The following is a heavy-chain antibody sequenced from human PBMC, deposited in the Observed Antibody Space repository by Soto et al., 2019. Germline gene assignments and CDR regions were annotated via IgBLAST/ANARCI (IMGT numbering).Heavy chain of an antibody. J-gene: IGHJ4*02. CDR2: PYWNDDK. CDR3: AKRRAVSNTSFSAQ. CDR1: GFSINNGAVG. V-gene: IGHV2-5*01. Sequence: QITLKESGQTLVKPTQTLTLVCTLSGFSINNGAVGVGWIRQPPGKAPEWLALPYWNDDKWYSTSLRYRLSVNKDYSKNQVVLTMTHMAPMAAGTYYCAKRRAVSNTSFSAQWGQGDLITISS. D-gene: IGHD4-4*01.